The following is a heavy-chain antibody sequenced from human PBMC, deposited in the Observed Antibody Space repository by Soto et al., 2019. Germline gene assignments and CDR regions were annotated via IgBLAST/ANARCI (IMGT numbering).Heavy chain of an antibody. D-gene: IGHD3-22*01. CDR3: ARCCYYDSSGYYYPNWFDP. CDR1: GGSISSGGYS. V-gene: IGHV4-30-2*01. CDR2: IYHSGNT. Sequence: SETLSLTCAVSGGSISSGGYSWSWVRQPPGKGLEWIGYIYHSGNTYYNPSLKSRVTISVGRSKNQFSLKLSSVTAADTAVYYCARCCYYDSSGYYYPNWFDPWGQGTLVTVSS. J-gene: IGHJ5*02.